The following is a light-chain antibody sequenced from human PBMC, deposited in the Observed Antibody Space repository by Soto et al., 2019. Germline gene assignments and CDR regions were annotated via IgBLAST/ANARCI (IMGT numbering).Light chain of an antibody. CDR1: SGHSSYA. CDR3: QTWDTGIRVV. V-gene: IGLV4-69*01. Sequence: QLVLTQSPSASASLGASVKLTCTLSSGHSSYAIAWHHQQPEKGPRYLMKLNSDGSHTKGDGIPDRFSGSSSGAERYLTISSLQSEDEADYYCQTWDTGIRVVFGGGTKLTVL. CDR2: LNSDGSH. J-gene: IGLJ2*01.